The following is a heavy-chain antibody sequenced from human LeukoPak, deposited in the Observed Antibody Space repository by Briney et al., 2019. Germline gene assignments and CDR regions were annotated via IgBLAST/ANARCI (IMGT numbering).Heavy chain of an antibody. D-gene: IGHD2-21*01. Sequence: PGGSLRLSCAASGFTFSDYYMDWARQAPGKGLEWVGRTTNKATSYTTYYAASVKGRFTISRDDSKSSLYLQMDSLRTEDTAVYYCGRAIAGFDDSWDQGTLVTVSS. CDR2: TTNKATSYTT. J-gene: IGHJ4*02. CDR1: GFTFSDYY. V-gene: IGHV3-72*01. CDR3: GRAIAGFDDS.